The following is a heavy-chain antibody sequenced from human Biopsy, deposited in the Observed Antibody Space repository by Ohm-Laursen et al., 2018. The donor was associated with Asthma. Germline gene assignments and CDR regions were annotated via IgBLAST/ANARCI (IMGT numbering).Heavy chain of an antibody. CDR1: GDSFSNYA. V-gene: IGHV1-69*13. D-gene: IGHD5-12*01. J-gene: IGHJ6*02. CDR3: ARGYSGSDRIVYYYSGLEV. CDR2: LIPVLGTP. Sequence: ASVKASCNTSGDSFSNYAISWVRQAPGQGLEWMGGLIPVLGTPDHAQMFEGRVTITADESTSTAYMKLSSLSSEDTAVYYCARGYSGSDRIVYYYSGLEVWGQGTTVTVSS.